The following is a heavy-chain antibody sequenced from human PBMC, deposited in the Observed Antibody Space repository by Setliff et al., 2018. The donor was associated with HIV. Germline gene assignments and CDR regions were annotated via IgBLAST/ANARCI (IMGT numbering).Heavy chain of an antibody. CDR3: ARDTGWKIDI. CDR1: GFTFNTYW. J-gene: IGHJ3*02. CDR2: MNQNGGDK. D-gene: IGHD1-1*01. Sequence: SLKISCAASGFTFNTYWMTWVRQAPGKGLEWVANMNQNGGDKNYVGSVRGRFTISRDNAKSSLYLQMNSLRAEDTAVYYCARDTGWKIDIWGQGTMVTVSS. V-gene: IGHV3-7*03.